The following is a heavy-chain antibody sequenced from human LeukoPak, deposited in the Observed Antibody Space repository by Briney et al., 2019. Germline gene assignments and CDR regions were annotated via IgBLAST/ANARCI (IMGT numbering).Heavy chain of an antibody. J-gene: IGHJ4*02. CDR1: GGSISSDSYY. D-gene: IGHD6-13*01. CDR3: VRGGGYTSSRWGY. V-gene: IGHV4-39*01. Sequence: NPSETLSLTCTVSGGSISSDSYYWGWIRQPPGKGLEWIGTIYYSGSTYYNPSLKSQVTISVDTSKNQFSLRLTSVTAADTAVFYCVRGGGYTSSRWGYWGQGTLVTVSS. CDR2: IYYSGST.